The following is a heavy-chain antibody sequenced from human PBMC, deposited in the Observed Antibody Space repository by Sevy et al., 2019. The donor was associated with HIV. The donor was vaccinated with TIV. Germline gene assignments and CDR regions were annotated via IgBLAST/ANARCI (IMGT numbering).Heavy chain of an antibody. CDR1: GGSFSGYY. J-gene: IGHJ5*02. CDR2: INHSGST. Sequence: SETLSLTCAVYGGSFSGYYWSWIRQPPGKGLEWIGEINHSGSTNYNPSLKSRVTISVDTSKNQFSLKLSSVTAADTAVYYCARGYVRYCSGGSCYRNWFDPWGQGTLVTVSS. D-gene: IGHD2-15*01. V-gene: IGHV4-34*01. CDR3: ARGYVRYCSGGSCYRNWFDP.